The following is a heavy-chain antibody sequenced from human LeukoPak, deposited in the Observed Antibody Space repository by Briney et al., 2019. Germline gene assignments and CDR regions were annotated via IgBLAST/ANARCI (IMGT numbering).Heavy chain of an antibody. V-gene: IGHV4-4*02. D-gene: IGHD4-23*01. CDR2: IFHYGTT. CDR1: GGSIRTTTW. Sequence: SETLSLTCSVSGGSIRTTTWWSWVRHPPGKGLEWIGDIFHYGTTNYNPSLKSRVTMSVDTSSNQFSLTLNSVTAADTAVYYCAGWGVDYGGNFEYSDYWGQGTLVTVSS. J-gene: IGHJ4*02. CDR3: AGWGVDYGGNFEYSDY.